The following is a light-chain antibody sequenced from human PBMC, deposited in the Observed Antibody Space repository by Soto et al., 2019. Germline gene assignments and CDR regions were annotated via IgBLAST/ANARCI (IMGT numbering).Light chain of an antibody. V-gene: IGLV1-40*01. Sequence: QSVLTQPPSVSGAPWQRVTISCTVISSNIGAGYDVHWYQQLPGTAPKLLIYGNSNRPSGVPDRFSGSKSGTSASLAITGLQAEDEADYYCQSYDRSLSVNYVFGTGTKVTVL. CDR2: GNS. CDR1: SSNIGAGYD. J-gene: IGLJ1*01. CDR3: QSYDRSLSVNYV.